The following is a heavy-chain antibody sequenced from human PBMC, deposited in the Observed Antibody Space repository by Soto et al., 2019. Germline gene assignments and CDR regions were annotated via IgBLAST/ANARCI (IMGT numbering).Heavy chain of an antibody. J-gene: IGHJ6*01. CDR3: AKDSAREGLFIYGMDV. CDR1: GFTFSSYG. CDR2: ISYDGSNK. V-gene: IGHV3-30*18. D-gene: IGHD3-22*01. Sequence: QVQLVESGGGVVQPGRSLRLSCAASGFTFSSYGMHWVRQAPGKGLEWVAVISYDGSNKYYADSVKGRFTISRDNSKNTLYLQMNSLRAEDTAVYYCAKDSAREGLFIYGMDVW.